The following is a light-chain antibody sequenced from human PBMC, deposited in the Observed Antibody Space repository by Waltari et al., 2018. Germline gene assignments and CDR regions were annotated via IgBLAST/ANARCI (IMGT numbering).Light chain of an antibody. CDR3: QQRSNWPPFT. CDR1: QSVSSY. Sequence: EIVLTRSPPTLSLSTGDRATLSCRASQSVSSYLAWYQQKPGQAPRLLIYDASNRATGIPARFSGSGSGTDFTLTISSLEPEDFAVYYCQQRSNWPPFTFGQGTRLEIK. CDR2: DAS. V-gene: IGKV3-11*01. J-gene: IGKJ5*01.